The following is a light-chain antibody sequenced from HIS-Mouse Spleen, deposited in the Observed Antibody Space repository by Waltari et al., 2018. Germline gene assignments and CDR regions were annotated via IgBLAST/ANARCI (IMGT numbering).Light chain of an antibody. V-gene: IGKV3-11*01. CDR3: QQRSNWPT. J-gene: IGKJ4*01. CDR1: PSVSSY. Sequence: EIVLTQSPATLSLSPGERATLSCRASPSVSSYLAWYQQKPGQAPRLLIYDASNRATGIPAGFSGSGSGTDFTLTISSLEPEDFAVYYCQQRSNWPTFGGGTKVEIK. CDR2: DAS.